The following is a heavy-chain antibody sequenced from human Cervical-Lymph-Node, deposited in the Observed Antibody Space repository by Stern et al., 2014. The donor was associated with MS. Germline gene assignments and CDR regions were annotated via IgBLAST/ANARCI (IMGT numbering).Heavy chain of an antibody. CDR2: ISGHNGNT. Sequence: VQLEESGAEVKKPGASVKVSCKTSGYTFSSYGITWVRQAPGQGPEWMGWISGHNGNTNFAERFQGRLTMTTDTSTRTAYMELRSLRYDDTAVYFCARDPGGYFYGMDVWGKGTTVTVSS. CDR1: GYTFSSYG. CDR3: ARDPGGYFYGMDV. J-gene: IGHJ6*04. V-gene: IGHV1-18*01. D-gene: IGHD3-10*01.